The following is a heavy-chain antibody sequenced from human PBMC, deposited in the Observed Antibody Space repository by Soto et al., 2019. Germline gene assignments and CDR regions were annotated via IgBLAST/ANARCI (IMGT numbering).Heavy chain of an antibody. D-gene: IGHD2-21*01. CDR2: ISASGDST. CDR1: GFTFSAYA. CDR3: AFKGTSHTYY. V-gene: IGHV3-23*01. J-gene: IGHJ4*01. Sequence: PGGSLRLSCGASGFTFSAYAMSWVRQAPGKGLEWVSGISASGDSTNYADSVKGRFTISRDNSKRTLYLQMNSLRAEDTAIYYCAFKGTSHTYYWSQGTPVTVSS.